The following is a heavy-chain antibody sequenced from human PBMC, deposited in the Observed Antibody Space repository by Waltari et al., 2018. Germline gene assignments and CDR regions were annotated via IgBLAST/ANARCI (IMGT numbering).Heavy chain of an antibody. CDR2: INAGNGDR. V-gene: IGHV1-3*01. D-gene: IGHD5-18*01. CDR1: GYTFTTFS. J-gene: IGHJ4*02. CDR3: TRGIKRGYSSGPENFDY. Sequence: QVQLVQSGAEVKKSGASVQVSCKASGYTFTTFSIPWVRQAPGQRLEWMGWINAGNGDRKYSQKFQGRLTFTRDTSTNTAYMDLSSLRSEDTAVYYCTRGIKRGYSSGPENFDYWGQGALVTVSS.